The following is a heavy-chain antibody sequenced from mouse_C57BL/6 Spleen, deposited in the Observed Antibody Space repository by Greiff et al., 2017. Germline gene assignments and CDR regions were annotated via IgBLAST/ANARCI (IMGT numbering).Heavy chain of an antibody. CDR3: NYGSSYGGFAY. CDR1: GFTFSDYG. V-gene: IGHV5-17*01. CDR2: ISSGSSTI. J-gene: IGHJ3*01. D-gene: IGHD1-1*01. Sequence: EVNLVESGGGLVKPGGSLKLSCAASGFTFSDYGMHWVRQAPEKGLEWVAYISSGSSTIYYADTVKGRFTISRDNAKNTLFLQMTSLRSEDTAMYYCNYGSSYGGFAYWGQGTLVTVSA.